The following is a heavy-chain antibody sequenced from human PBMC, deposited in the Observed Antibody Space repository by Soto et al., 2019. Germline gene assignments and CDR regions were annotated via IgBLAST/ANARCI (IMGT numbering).Heavy chain of an antibody. V-gene: IGHV3-15*01. J-gene: IGHJ6*02. CDR1: GFTFSSAA. Sequence: GGSLRLSCAASGFTFSSAAMSWVRQSPGKGLEWVGRFKSKTDGGTTDYAAHVKGRFYITRDDPNNTLYLQMNSLKPEDTAVYYGTTDGLFYCSTISCEGMDVWGQGTTVTVSS. CDR3: TTDGLFYCSTISCEGMDV. CDR2: FKSKTDGGTT. D-gene: IGHD2-2*01.